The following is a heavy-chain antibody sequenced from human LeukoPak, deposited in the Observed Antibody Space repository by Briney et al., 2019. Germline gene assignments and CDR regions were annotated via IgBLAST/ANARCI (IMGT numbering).Heavy chain of an antibody. V-gene: IGHV3-48*01. J-gene: IGHJ4*02. Sequence: GGSLRLSCAASGFTFGSYSMNWVRQAPGKGLEWVSYISSLSGTIYYADSVKGRFIISRDNAKSSLFLQMNSLRAEDTAVYYCVRDQGGAVSYWGQGTLVTVSS. CDR1: GFTFGSYS. D-gene: IGHD3-16*01. CDR2: ISSLSGTI. CDR3: VRDQGGAVSY.